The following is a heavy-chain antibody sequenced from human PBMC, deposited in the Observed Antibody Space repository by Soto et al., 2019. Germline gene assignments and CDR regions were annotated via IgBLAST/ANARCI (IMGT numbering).Heavy chain of an antibody. CDR3: ARLPQSHDAFDI. CDR2: IYPGDSDT. V-gene: IGHV5-51*01. Sequence: GESLKISCKGSGYSFTSYWIGWVRQVPGKGLEWMGIIYPGDSDTRYSPSFQGQVTISADKSISTAYLQWSGLKASDTAMYCCARLPQSHDAFDIWGQGTMVTVSS. J-gene: IGHJ3*02. CDR1: GYSFTSYW.